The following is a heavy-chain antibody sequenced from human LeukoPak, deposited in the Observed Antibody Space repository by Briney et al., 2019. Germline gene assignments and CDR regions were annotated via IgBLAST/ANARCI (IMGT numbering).Heavy chain of an antibody. Sequence: GGSLRLSCAASGFTFSSYAMSWVRQAPWKGLEWVSAISGSGGSTYYADSVKGRFTISRDNSKNTLYLQMNSLRAEDTAVYYCAKVFEWFGELLGLDYWGQGTLVTVSS. J-gene: IGHJ4*02. CDR2: ISGSGGST. D-gene: IGHD3-10*01. CDR3: AKVFEWFGELLGLDY. V-gene: IGHV3-23*01. CDR1: GFTFSSYA.